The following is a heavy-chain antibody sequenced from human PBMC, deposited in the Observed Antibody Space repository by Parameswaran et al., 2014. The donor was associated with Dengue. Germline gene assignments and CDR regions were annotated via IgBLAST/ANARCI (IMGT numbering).Heavy chain of an antibody. Sequence: SWVRQAPGQGLEWMGWISAYNGNTNYAQKLQGRVTMTTDTSTSTAYMELRSLRSDDTAVYYCARDGGEYDILTGYYVSAYYYGMDVWGQGTTVTVSS. J-gene: IGHJ6*02. D-gene: IGHD3-9*01. V-gene: IGHV1-18*01. CDR3: ARDGGEYDILTGYYVSAYYYGMDV. CDR2: ISAYNGNT.